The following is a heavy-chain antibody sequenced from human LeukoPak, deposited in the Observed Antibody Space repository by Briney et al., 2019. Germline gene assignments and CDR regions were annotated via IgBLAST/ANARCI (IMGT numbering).Heavy chain of an antibody. CDR3: ARGRHFWSGYFV. CDR1: GGSFSGYY. V-gene: IGHV4-34*01. CDR2: INHSGST. Sequence: SETLSLTCAVYGGSFSGYYWSWIRQPPGKGLEWIGEINHSGSTNYNPSLKSRVTISVDTSKNQFSLKLSSVTAADTAVYYCARGRHFWSGYFVWGQGTLVTVSS. J-gene: IGHJ4*02. D-gene: IGHD3-3*02.